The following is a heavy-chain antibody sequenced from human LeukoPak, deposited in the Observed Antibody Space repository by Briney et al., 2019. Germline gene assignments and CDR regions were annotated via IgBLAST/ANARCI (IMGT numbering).Heavy chain of an antibody. CDR3: ARRGITYSSSFFDS. V-gene: IGHV4-34*01. Sequence: SETLSLTCAVYGGSFSGYYWSWIRQPPGKGLEWIGEINHSGSTYYNPSLKSRATISVDTSKSEFSLNLHSVTAADTAVYFCARRGITYSSSFFDSWGQGTLVTVSS. D-gene: IGHD6-13*01. CDR1: GGSFSGYY. CDR2: INHSGST. J-gene: IGHJ4*02.